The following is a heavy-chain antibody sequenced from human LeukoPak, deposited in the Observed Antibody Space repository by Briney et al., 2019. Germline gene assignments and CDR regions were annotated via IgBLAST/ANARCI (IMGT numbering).Heavy chain of an antibody. V-gene: IGHV3-21*01. J-gene: IGHJ6*03. CDR3: ARDIEEHYMDV. Sequence: PGGSLRLPCAASGFTFSSYAMNWVRQAPGKGLEWVSSISSSSSYIYYADSVKGRFTISRDNAKNSLYLQMNSLRAEDTAVYYCARDIEEHYMDVWGKGTTVTVSS. CDR1: GFTFSSYA. CDR2: ISSSSSYI. D-gene: IGHD1-26*01.